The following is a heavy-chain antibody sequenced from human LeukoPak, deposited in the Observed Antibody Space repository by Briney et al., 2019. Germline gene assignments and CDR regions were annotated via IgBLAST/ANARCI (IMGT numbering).Heavy chain of an antibody. CDR2: ITGGGDNT. J-gene: IGHJ4*02. Sequence: GGSLRLSCAASGFTFSSNYMSWVSQAPGQGLEWVSSITGGGDNTYYADSVKGRFTISRDNSKSTLYLQMNSLTDEDMDVYFCATHSSSGWYNYWGQGTLVTVSS. D-gene: IGHD6-13*01. CDR1: GFTFSSNY. CDR3: ATHSSSGWYNY. V-gene: IGHV3-23*01.